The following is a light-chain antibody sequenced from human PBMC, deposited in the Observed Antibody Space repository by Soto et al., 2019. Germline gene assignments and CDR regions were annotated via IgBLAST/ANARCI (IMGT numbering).Light chain of an antibody. J-gene: IGKJ4*01. CDR1: QDIKKD. CDR2: AAS. CDR3: LQDYAYPLT. V-gene: IGKV1-6*01. Sequence: AIQMTQSPSSLSASVGDRVTITCRASQDIKKDLGWYQQKPGKAPNLLIYAASSLHGGVPSRFSGTGSGTEFTLTISSLQPEDFATYYCLQDYAYPLTFVGGTQVEI.